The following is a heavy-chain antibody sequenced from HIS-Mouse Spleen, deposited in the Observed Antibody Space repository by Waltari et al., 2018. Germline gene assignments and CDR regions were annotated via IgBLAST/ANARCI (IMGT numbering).Heavy chain of an antibody. CDR1: GGSFSGYY. CDR2: INHSGRT. V-gene: IGHV4-34*01. J-gene: IGHJ4*02. CDR3: ARVNSSFDY. D-gene: IGHD6-13*01. Sequence: QVQLQQWGAGLLKPSETLSLTCACYGGSFSGYYWSWIRQPPGKGMEGIGEINHSGRTNYNPSLKSRVTISVDTSKNQFSLKLSSVTAADTAVYYCARVNSSFDYWGQGTLVTVSS.